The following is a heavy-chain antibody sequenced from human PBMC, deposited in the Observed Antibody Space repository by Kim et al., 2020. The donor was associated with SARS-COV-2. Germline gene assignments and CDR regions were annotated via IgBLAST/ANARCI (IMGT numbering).Heavy chain of an antibody. CDR1: GFTFSDYY. V-gene: IGHV3-11*04. J-gene: IGHJ4*02. Sequence: GGSLRLSCAASGFTFSDYYMTWIRQAPGKGLEWVSYIGRSGSTIYYVDSVKGRFTISRDNAKKSLYLQMNSLRAEDTAVYYCAREGSGREIDYWGQGTLVTVSS. D-gene: IGHD3-10*01. CDR3: AREGSGREIDY. CDR2: IGRSGSTI.